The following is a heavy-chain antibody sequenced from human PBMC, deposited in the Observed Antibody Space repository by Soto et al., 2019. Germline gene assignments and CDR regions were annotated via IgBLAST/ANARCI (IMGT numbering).Heavy chain of an antibody. V-gene: IGHV4-31*03. CDR1: GDSISRIDYY. J-gene: IGHJ3*02. D-gene: IGHD3-22*01. CDR2: IYFRGNT. CDR3: AREGGSYDSGGYLIRGAFDI. Sequence: KPSETLSLTCSVSGDSISRIDYYWTCMRQHPEKGLEWIGNIYFRGNTYYSPSLESRLTISVDTSKNQFSLKLTSVTAADTAVYYCAREGGSYDSGGYLIRGAFDIWGQGTMVTVSS.